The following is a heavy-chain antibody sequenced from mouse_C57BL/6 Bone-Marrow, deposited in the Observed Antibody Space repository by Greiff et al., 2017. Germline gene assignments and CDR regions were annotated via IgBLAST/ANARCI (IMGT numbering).Heavy chain of an antibody. J-gene: IGHJ2*01. CDR2: IDPSDSYT. CDR1: GYTFTSYW. D-gene: IGHD1-1*01. Sequence: VKLQQPGAELVMPGASVKLSCKASGYTFTSYWMHWVKQRPGQGLEWIGEIDPSDSYTNYNQKFEGKSTLTVDKSSSTAYMQLSSLTSEDSAVYYCARLRYYGSHDYWGQGTTLTVSS. CDR3: ARLRYYGSHDY. V-gene: IGHV1-69*01.